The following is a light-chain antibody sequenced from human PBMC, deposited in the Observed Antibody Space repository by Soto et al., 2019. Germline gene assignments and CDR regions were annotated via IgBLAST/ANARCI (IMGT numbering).Light chain of an antibody. V-gene: IGKV1-5*01. CDR3: QQYNSSPP. Sequence: DIQMTQSPSTLSASVGDRVTITCRASQTISNWLAWYQQKPGKAPKVLIYDASSLGSGVPSRFSGSGSGTEFILTIRSLQPDDFATSYCQQYNSSPPFGQGTKV. CDR1: QTISNW. J-gene: IGKJ1*01. CDR2: DAS.